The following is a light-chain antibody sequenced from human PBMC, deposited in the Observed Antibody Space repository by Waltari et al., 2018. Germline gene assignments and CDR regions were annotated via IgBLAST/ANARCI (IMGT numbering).Light chain of an antibody. CDR1: QSVRNN. V-gene: IGKV3-15*01. CDR3: QQYNNWPPWT. CDR2: GAS. Sequence: EIVMTQSPATLSVSPGERATLSCRASQSVRNNLVWYQQKPGQAPRLLIYGASTRVTGILARFIGSGAGTEFSLTISSLQSEDFAVFYCQQYNNWPPWTFGQGTKVEIK. J-gene: IGKJ1*01.